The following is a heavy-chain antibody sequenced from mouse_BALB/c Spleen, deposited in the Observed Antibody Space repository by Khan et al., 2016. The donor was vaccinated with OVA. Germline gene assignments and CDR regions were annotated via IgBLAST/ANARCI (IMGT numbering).Heavy chain of an antibody. CDR3: ARGMGPPFDY. D-gene: IGHD4-1*01. V-gene: IGHV5-17*02. Sequence: EVELVESGGGLVQPGGSRKLSCAASGFTFSSFGMHWVRQAPEKGLEWVAYISSGSSTIYYADTVKGRFTISRDNPKNTLILQMTSLRSEDTAMYYCARGMGPPFDYWGQGTTLTVSS. CDR2: ISSGSSTI. CDR1: GFTFSSFG. J-gene: IGHJ2*01.